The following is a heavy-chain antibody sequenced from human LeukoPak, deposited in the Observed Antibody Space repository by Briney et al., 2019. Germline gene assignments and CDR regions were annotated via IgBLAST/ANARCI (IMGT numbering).Heavy chain of an antibody. D-gene: IGHD6-19*01. V-gene: IGHV3-23*01. CDR3: AKSLASIAVAGLLDY. CDR2: ISGSGGST. CDR1: GFTFSSYA. Sequence: GESLRLSCAASGFTFSSYAMSWVRQAPGKGLEWVSAISGSGGSTYYADSVKGRFTISRDNSKNTLYLQMNSLRAEDTAVYYCAKSLASIAVAGLLDYWGQGTLVTVSS. J-gene: IGHJ4*02.